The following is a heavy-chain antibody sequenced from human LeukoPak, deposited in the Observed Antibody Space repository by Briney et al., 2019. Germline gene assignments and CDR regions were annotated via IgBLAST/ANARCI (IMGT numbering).Heavy chain of an antibody. V-gene: IGHV3-30-3*01. CDR2: ISYDGSNK. CDR3: ARPQSKWELLSYFDY. D-gene: IGHD1-26*01. CDR1: GFTFSNYA. J-gene: IGHJ4*02. Sequence: GRSLRLSCAASGFTFSNYAMHWVRQAPGKGLEWVAVISYDGSNKYYTDSVKGRFTISRDNSKNTLYLQMSSLRAEDTSMYYCARPQSKWELLSYFDYWGQGTPVTVSS.